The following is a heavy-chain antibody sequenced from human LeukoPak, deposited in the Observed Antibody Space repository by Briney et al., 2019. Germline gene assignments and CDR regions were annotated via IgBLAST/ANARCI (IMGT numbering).Heavy chain of an antibody. D-gene: IGHD1-26*01. CDR2: IYTSGST. CDR3: ARGRAVGYYYYYGMDV. J-gene: IGHJ6*02. Sequence: PSETLSLTCTVSGGSISSYYWSWIRQPAGKGLEWIGRIYTSGSTNYNPSLKSRVTMSVDTSKNQFSLKLSSVTAADTAVYYCARGRAVGYYYYYGMDVWGQGTTVTVSS. CDR1: GGSISSYY. V-gene: IGHV4-4*07.